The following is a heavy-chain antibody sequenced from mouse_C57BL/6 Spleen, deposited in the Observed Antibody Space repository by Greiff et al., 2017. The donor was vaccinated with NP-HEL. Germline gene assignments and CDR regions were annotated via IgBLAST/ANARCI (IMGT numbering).Heavy chain of an antibody. J-gene: IGHJ2*01. D-gene: IGHD3-2*02. Sequence: QVQLKESGAELVRPGASVKLSCKASGYTFTDYYINWVKQRPGQGLEWIARIYPGSGNTYYNEKFKGQATLTAEKSSSTAYMQLSSLTSEDSAVYFCARGGSSGPYYFDYWGQGTTLTVSS. CDR3: ARGGSSGPYYFDY. V-gene: IGHV1-76*01. CDR2: IYPGSGNT. CDR1: GYTFTDYY.